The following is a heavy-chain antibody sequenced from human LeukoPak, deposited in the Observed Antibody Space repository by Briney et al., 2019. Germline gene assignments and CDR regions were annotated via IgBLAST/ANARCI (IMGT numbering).Heavy chain of an antibody. J-gene: IGHJ4*02. CDR3: ARGSGSYLY. CDR1: GGSFSGYY. V-gene: IGHV4-34*01. Sequence: SETLSLTCAVYGGSFSGYYWSWIRQPPGKGLEWIGEINHSGSTNYNPSLKSRITISVDTSKNQFSLKLSSVTAADTAVYYCARGSGSYLYWGQGTLVTVSS. D-gene: IGHD1-26*01. CDR2: INHSGST.